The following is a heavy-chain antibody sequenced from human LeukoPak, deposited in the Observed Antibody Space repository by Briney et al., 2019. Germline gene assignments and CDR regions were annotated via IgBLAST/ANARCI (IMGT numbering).Heavy chain of an antibody. Sequence: GGSMRLSCAAAGFTFGSYCMHWVRPAPGKGLEWVAVISYDGSKKYYTNSVKGRFTISRDNSKNTLYLQMNSLRAEDTAVYYCAKDEVSVGATYFDYWGQGTLVTVSS. CDR3: AKDEVSVGATYFDY. J-gene: IGHJ4*02. CDR1: GFTFGSYC. V-gene: IGHV3-30*18. D-gene: IGHD1-26*01. CDR2: ISYDGSKK.